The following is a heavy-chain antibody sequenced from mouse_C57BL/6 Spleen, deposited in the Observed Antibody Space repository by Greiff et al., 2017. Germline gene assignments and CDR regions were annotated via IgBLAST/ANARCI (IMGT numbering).Heavy chain of an antibody. J-gene: IGHJ3*01. CDR3: ARDSSGYGFAY. Sequence: DVQLQQSGPELVKPGASVKISCKASGYSFTGYYMNWVKQSPEKSLEWIGEINPSTGGTTYNQKFKAKATLTVDKSSSTAYMQLKSLTSEDSAVYYCARDSSGYGFAYWGQGTLVTVSA. D-gene: IGHD3-2*02. V-gene: IGHV1-42*01. CDR2: INPSTGGT. CDR1: GYSFTGYY.